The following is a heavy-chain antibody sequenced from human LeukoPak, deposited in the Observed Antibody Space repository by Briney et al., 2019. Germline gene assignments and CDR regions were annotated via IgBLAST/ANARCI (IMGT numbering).Heavy chain of an antibody. D-gene: IGHD3-10*01. V-gene: IGHV1-18*04. CDR3: ARGGLLWFGELSHDP. J-gene: IGHJ5*02. CDR2: ISAYNGNT. CDR1: GYTFNAYY. Sequence: ASVKVSCKASGYTFNAYYIHWVRQAPGQGLEWMGWISAYNGNTNYAQKLQGRVTMTTDTSTSTAYMELRSLRSDDTAVYYCARGGLLWFGELSHDPWGQGTLVTVSS.